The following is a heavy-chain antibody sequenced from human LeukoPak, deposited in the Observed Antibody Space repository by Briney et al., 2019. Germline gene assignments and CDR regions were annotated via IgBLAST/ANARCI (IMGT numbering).Heavy chain of an antibody. Sequence: SETLSLTCTVSGGSISSYYWSWIRQPAGKGLEWIGRIYTSGSTNYNPSLKSRVTMSVDTSKNQFSLKLSSVTAADTAVYYCASRAHILTGKGWFDPWGQGTLVTVSS. CDR3: ASRAHILTGKGWFDP. V-gene: IGHV4-4*07. CDR2: IYTSGST. D-gene: IGHD3-9*01. J-gene: IGHJ5*02. CDR1: GGSISSYY.